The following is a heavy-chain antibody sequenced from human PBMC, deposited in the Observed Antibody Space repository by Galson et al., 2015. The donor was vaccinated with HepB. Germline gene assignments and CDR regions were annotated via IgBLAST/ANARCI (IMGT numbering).Heavy chain of an antibody. J-gene: IGHJ4*02. CDR2: ISGSGGST. CDR3: AKCWGDYAGAGSHY. CDR1: GFTFSSYA. D-gene: IGHD4-17*01. Sequence: SLRLPCAASGFTFSSYAMSWVRQAPGKGLEWVSAISGSGGSTYYADSVKVRFTISRDNSKNTRYLQMNSLRAEDTAVYYCAKCWGDYAGAGSHYRVPGTLVPASS. V-gene: IGHV3-23*01.